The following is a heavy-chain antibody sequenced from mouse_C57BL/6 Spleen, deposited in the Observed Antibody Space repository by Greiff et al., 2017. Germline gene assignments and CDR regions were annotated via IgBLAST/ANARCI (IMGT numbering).Heavy chain of an antibody. D-gene: IGHD2-4*01. Sequence: EVQLQQSGPELVKPGASVKMSCKASGYTFTDYNMHWVQQSHGKRLEWIGYINPNNGGTSYNQKFKGKATLTVNKSSSTAYMELRSLTSEDSAVYYCAREGDYDYDRGAWFAYWGQGTLVTVSA. CDR3: AREGDYDYDRGAWFAY. CDR2: INPNNGGT. CDR1: GYTFTDYN. V-gene: IGHV1-22*01. J-gene: IGHJ3*01.